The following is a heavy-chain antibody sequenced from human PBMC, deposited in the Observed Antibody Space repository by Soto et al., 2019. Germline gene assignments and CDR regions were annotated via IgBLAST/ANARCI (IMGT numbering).Heavy chain of an antibody. J-gene: IGHJ4*02. CDR3: ARTDHVGYNRYYFDY. CDR2: IYHSGTT. Sequence: SETLSLTCAVSCGSIFNNYWWAWIRQSPGKGLVWIGSIYHSGTTYYNPSLESRVTISLDTSQSRFALMLSSVTAADSAVYYCARTDHVGYNRYYFDYWGQGTLVTVSS. V-gene: IGHV4-38-2*01. D-gene: IGHD5-12*01. CDR1: CGSIFNNYW.